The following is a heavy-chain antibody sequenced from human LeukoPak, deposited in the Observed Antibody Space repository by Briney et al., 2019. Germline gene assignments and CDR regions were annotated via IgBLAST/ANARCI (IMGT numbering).Heavy chain of an antibody. D-gene: IGHD2-15*01. J-gene: IGHJ6*03. CDR3: AKNGDRGAYCSGGSCYPYFYYYMDV. CDR2: ISGSGGST. V-gene: IGHV3-23*01. Sequence: AGGSLRLSCAASGFTFSSYDMSWVRQAPGKGLEWVLAISGSGGSTYYADSVRGRFTISRDNSKNTLYLQMNSLRAEDTAIYYCAKNGDRGAYCSGGSCYPYFYYYMDVWGKGTTVTISS. CDR1: GFTFSSYD.